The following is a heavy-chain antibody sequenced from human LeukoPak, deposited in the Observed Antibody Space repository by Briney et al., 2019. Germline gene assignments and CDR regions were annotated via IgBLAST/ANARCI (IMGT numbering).Heavy chain of an antibody. CDR3: AQDLYRAGVVGALEI. D-gene: IGHD2-15*01. Sequence: GGSLRLSCAASGLTFSSYAMSWVRQAPGKGLEWVSGISGSGGSTYYADSVKGRFTISRDNSKNTLYLQMNSLKAEDTAVYYCAQDLYRAGVVGALEIWGEGTMVTVSS. CDR1: GLTFSSYA. CDR2: ISGSGGST. J-gene: IGHJ3*02. V-gene: IGHV3-23*01.